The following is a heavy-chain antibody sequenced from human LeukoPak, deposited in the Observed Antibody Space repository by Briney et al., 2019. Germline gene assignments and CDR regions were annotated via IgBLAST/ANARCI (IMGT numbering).Heavy chain of an antibody. CDR1: GGSISSSSYS. CDR2: IYYSGST. J-gene: IGHJ4*02. D-gene: IGHD6-13*01. Sequence: SETLSLTCTVSGGSISSSSYSWGWIRQPPGKGLEWIGNIYYSGSTYYNPSLKSRVTISADTSKNQFSLKLSSVTAADTAVYYCAVNPPNIAAPGTIFDYWGQGTLVTVSS. CDR3: AVNPPNIAAPGTIFDY. V-gene: IGHV4-39*01.